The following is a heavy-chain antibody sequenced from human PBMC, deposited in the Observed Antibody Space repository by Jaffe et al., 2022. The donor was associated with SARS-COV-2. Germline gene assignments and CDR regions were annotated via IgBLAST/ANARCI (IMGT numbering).Heavy chain of an antibody. CDR3: ARGLRFLEWSTHMYYFDY. D-gene: IGHD3-3*01. Sequence: QVQLQESGPGLVKPSGTLSLTCAVSGGSISSSNWWSWVRQPPGKGLEWIGEIYHSGSTNYNPSLKSRVTISVDKSKNQFSLKLSSVTAADTAVYYCARGLRFLEWSTHMYYFDYWGQGTLVTVSS. J-gene: IGHJ4*02. CDR2: IYHSGST. CDR1: GGSISSSNW. V-gene: IGHV4-4*02.